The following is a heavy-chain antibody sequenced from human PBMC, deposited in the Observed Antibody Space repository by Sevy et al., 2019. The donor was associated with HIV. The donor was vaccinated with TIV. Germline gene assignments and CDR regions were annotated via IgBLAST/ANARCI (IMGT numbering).Heavy chain of an antibody. CDR3: AGAQADYGDFGGHFDH. Sequence: GGSLRLSCAASGFRFSSFSMNWVRQAPGKGLEWVSYITSSSTIFYADSVKGRFTISRDNAKNSLYLEMSSLRDEDTAVYYCAGAQADYGDFGGHFDHWGQGSLVTVSS. J-gene: IGHJ4*02. D-gene: IGHD4-17*01. CDR2: ITSSSTI. V-gene: IGHV3-48*02. CDR1: GFRFSSFS.